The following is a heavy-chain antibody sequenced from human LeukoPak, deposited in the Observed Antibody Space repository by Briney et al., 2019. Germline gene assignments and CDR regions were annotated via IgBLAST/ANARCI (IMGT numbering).Heavy chain of an antibody. CDR1: GFTFSSYG. V-gene: IGHV3-30*18. CDR2: ISYDGSNK. CDR3: AKDWQDAFDI. J-gene: IGHJ3*02. Sequence: GGSLRLSCEASGFTFSSYGMHWVRQAPGKGLEWVAVISYDGSNKYYADSVKGRFTISRDNSTNTLYLQMNSLRAEDTAVYYCAKDWQDAFDIWGEGTMVTVSS.